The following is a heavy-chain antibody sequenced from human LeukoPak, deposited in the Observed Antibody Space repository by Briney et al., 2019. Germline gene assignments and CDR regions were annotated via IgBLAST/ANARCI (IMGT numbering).Heavy chain of an antibody. V-gene: IGHV4-30-2*01. Sequence: PSETLSLTCAVSGGSLSSGCYSWSWVRRPPGRGLEWIGYIYHSGSTYYNPSRKSRVTISVDRSKNQFSLKLSSVTAADTAVYYCARGLARVVKRDWYFDLWGRGTLVTVSS. CDR1: GGSLSSGCYS. CDR3: ARGLARVVKRDWYFDL. D-gene: IGHD5-12*01. J-gene: IGHJ2*01. CDR2: IYHSGST.